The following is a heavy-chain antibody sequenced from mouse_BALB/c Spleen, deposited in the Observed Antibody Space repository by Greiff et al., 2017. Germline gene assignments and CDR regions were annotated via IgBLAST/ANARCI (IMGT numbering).Heavy chain of an antibody. V-gene: IGHV2-6-7*01. CDR2: IWGDGST. J-gene: IGHJ1*01. D-gene: IGHD2-3*01. CDR3: ARESFNDTYFDV. CDR1: GFSLTGYG. Sequence: VKLQESGPGLVAPSQSLSITCTVSGFSLTGYGLNWVRQPPGKGLEWLGMIWGDGSTDYNSALKSRLSISKDNSKSQVFLKMNSLQTDDTARYYCARESFNDTYFDVWGAGTTVTVSS.